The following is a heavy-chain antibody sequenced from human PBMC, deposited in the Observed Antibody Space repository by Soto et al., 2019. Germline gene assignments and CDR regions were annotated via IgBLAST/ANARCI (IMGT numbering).Heavy chain of an antibody. CDR3: ARGSGNWFDP. CDR1: GGSFSGYY. D-gene: IGHD6-25*01. J-gene: IGHJ5*02. Sequence: QVQLQQWGAGLLKPSETLSLTCAVYGGSFSGYYWSWIRQPPGKGLEWIGEINHSGSTNYNPSLKSRVTISVDTSKNQFSLKLSSVTAADAAVYYCARGSGNWFDPWGQRTLVTVSS. CDR2: INHSGST. V-gene: IGHV4-34*01.